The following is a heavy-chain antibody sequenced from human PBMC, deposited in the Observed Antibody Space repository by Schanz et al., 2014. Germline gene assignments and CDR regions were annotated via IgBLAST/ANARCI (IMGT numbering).Heavy chain of an antibody. Sequence: EVQLVESGGGLVKPGGSLRLSCAASGFTFSSYWMHWVRQAPGKGLVWVSRIQSDGSITTYADSVKGRFAISRDNSKNTLFLQVNSLRAEDTAVYYCAKDHFGHYDSSGCSDCYYYGMDVWGQGTTVTVSS. CDR2: IQSDGSIT. J-gene: IGHJ6*02. V-gene: IGHV3-74*01. CDR3: AKDHFGHYDSSGCSDCYYYGMDV. CDR1: GFTFSSYW. D-gene: IGHD3-22*01.